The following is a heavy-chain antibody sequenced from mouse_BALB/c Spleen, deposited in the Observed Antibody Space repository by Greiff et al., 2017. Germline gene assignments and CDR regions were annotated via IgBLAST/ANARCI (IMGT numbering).Heavy chain of an antibody. CDR2: IYPGDGDT. J-gene: IGHJ2*01. CDR1: GYTFTSYW. V-gene: IGHV1-87*01. Sequence: QVQLQQSGAELARPGASVKLSCKASGYTFTSYWMQWVKQRPGQGLEWIGAIYPGDGDTRYTQKFKGKATLTADKSSSTAYMQLSSLASEDSAVYYCARSPIYYYFDYWGQGTTLTVSS. D-gene: IGHD2-1*01. CDR3: ARSPIYYYFDY.